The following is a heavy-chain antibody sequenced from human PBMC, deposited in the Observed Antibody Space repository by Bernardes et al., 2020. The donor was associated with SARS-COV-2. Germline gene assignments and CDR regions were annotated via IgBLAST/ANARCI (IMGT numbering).Heavy chain of an antibody. D-gene: IGHD6-6*01. Sequence: GESLKISCHDSGYSFTSHWIAWVRQMPGKGLEWMGMIYPDDSKTRFSPSFQGRVTISADKSINTAYLQWTSLKASDTAMYYCATHSDSSERGAFDLWGQGTLVTVSS. CDR2: IYPDDSKT. V-gene: IGHV5-51*01. CDR3: ATHSDSSERGAFDL. CDR1: GYSFTSHW. J-gene: IGHJ3*01.